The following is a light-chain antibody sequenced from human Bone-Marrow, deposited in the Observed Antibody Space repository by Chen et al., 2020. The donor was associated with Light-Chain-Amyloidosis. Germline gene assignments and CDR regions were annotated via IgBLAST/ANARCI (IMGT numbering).Light chain of an antibody. CDR3: QSYQGSSQGV. V-gene: IGLV6-57*01. CDR2: EDD. Sequence: NFMLTQPHSVSESPGKTVIISCTRSSGSIATNYVQWYQQRPDSSPTTVIYEDDQRPSGVPDRFSGSIDRSSNSASLTISGLKTEEEADYYCQSYQGSSQGVFGGGTKLTVL. J-gene: IGLJ3*02. CDR1: SGSIATNY.